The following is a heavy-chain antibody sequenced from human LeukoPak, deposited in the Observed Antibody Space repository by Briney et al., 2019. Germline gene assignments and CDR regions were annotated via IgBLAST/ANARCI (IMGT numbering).Heavy chain of an antibody. V-gene: IGHV1-2*02. D-gene: IGHD3-3*01. J-gene: IGHJ4*02. CDR3: AASYDFWGGYLNHDY. CDR1: GYTFTGYY. Sequence: GASVKVSCKASGYTFTGYYMHWVRQAPGQGLEWMGWSNPNSGDTNYAQKLQGRVTMTRDTSISTAYMELSRLKSDDTAVYYCAASYDFWGGYLNHDYWGQGTLVTVSS. CDR2: SNPNSGDT.